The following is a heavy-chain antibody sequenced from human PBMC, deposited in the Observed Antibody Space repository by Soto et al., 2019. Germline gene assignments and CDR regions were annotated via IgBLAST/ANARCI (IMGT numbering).Heavy chain of an antibody. CDR2: TYYRSKWYN. CDR3: AREPTIFGVVITGYYYSYGMDV. Sequence: SQTLSLTCAISGDSVSSNSAAWNWIRQSPSRGLEWLGRTYYRSKWYNDYAVSVKSRITINPDTSKNQFSLQLNSVTPEDTAVYYCAREPTIFGVVITGYYYSYGMDVWGRGTTVTVSS. V-gene: IGHV6-1*01. CDR1: GDSVSSNSAA. D-gene: IGHD3-3*01. J-gene: IGHJ6*02.